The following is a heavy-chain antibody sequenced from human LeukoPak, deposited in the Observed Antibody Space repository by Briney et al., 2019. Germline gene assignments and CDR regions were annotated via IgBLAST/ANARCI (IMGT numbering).Heavy chain of an antibody. J-gene: IGHJ6*03. CDR3: ARAHDSSGYYHYYYMDV. CDR1: GGSISSGDYY. CDR2: IYYSGST. V-gene: IGHV4-30-4*08. D-gene: IGHD3-22*01. Sequence: PSETLSLTCTVSGGSISSGDYYWSWIRQPPGKGLEWIGYIYYSGSTYYNPSLKSRVTISVDTSKNQFSLELSSVTAADTAVYYCARAHDSSGYYHYYYMDVWGKGTTVTVSS.